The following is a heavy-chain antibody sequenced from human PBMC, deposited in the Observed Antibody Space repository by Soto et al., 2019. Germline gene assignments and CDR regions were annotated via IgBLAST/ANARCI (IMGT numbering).Heavy chain of an antibody. V-gene: IGHV4-30-4*01. J-gene: IGHJ4*02. CDR2: IYYSGNT. CDR1: GGSISSGDYY. CDR3: ARGTYYYGSRARYYFDY. Sequence: PSETLSLTCTVSGGSISSGDYYWNWIRQPPGKGLEWIGYIYYSGNTYYNPSLKSRVTISVDTSKNQFSLKLSSVTAADTAVYHCARGTYYYGSRARYYFDYWGQGTLVTVSS. D-gene: IGHD3-22*01.